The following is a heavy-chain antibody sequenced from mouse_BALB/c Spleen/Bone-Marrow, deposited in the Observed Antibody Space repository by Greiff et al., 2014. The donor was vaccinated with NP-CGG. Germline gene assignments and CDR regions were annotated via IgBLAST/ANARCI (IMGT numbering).Heavy chain of an antibody. D-gene: IGHD2-4*01. CDR1: GYTFTDKW. V-gene: IGHV1-69*01. CDR3: ARGGHDFSLDY. CDR2: IDTSDSYI. J-gene: IGHJ4*01. Sequence: SGAEFVMPGASVKMSCKASGYTFTDKWMHWVKQRPGQGFEWIGAIDTSDSYINYNQKFKGKASLTVDASSSTAYMHLSSLTSDDSAVYYCARGGHDFSLDYWGQGTSVIVSS.